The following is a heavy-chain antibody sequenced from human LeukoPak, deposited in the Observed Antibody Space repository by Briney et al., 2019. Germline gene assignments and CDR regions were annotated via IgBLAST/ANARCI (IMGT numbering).Heavy chain of an antibody. CDR2: INPNSGGT. CDR1: GYTFTGYY. J-gene: IGHJ4*02. CDR3: ARGRLYSNYGYFDY. Sequence: ASVKVSCKASGYTFTGYYMHWVRQAPGQGLEWMGWINPNSGGTNYAQRFQGRVTMTRDTPISTAYMELSRLRSDDTAVYYCARGRLYSNYGYFDYWGQGTLATVSS. V-gene: IGHV1-2*02. D-gene: IGHD4-11*01.